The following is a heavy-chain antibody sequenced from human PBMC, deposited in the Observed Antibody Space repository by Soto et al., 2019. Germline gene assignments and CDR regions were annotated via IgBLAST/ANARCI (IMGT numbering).Heavy chain of an antibody. Sequence: GGSLRLSCAASGFTFSSYSMNWVRQAPGKGLEWVSYISSSSSTIYYAGSVKGRFTISRENAKNSLYLQMSSLRDEDTAVYYCVRGAAAAFDYWGQGALVTVSS. J-gene: IGHJ4*02. CDR2: ISSSSSTI. V-gene: IGHV3-48*02. CDR1: GFTFSSYS. D-gene: IGHD6-13*01. CDR3: VRGAAAAFDY.